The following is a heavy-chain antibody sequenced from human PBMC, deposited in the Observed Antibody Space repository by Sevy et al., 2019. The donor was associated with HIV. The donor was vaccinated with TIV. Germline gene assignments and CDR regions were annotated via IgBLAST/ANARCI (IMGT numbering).Heavy chain of an antibody. D-gene: IGHD4-17*01. CDR1: GFTFSSYS. Sequence: GGSLRLSCAASGFTFSSYSMNWVRQAPGKGLEWVSSISSSSSYIYYADSVKGRFTISRENAKNSLYLQMNSLRAEDTAVYYCARDPMTTVVTPSVDYYYYGMDVWGQGTTVTVSS. V-gene: IGHV3-21*01. CDR2: ISSSSSYI. CDR3: ARDPMTTVVTPSVDYYYYGMDV. J-gene: IGHJ6*02.